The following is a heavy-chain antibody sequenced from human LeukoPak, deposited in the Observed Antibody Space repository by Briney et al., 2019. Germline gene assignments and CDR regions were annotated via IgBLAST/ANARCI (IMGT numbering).Heavy chain of an antibody. CDR1: GGSMSSGSYY. Sequence: SETLSLTCTVSGGSMSSGSYYWGWIRQPPGKGLEWIGSIYYSGSTYYNPSLKSRVTISVDTSKNQFSLKLSSVTAADTALYYCARLTAAGTVDYWGQGSLVTVSS. CDR2: IYYSGST. V-gene: IGHV4-39*01. CDR3: ARLTAAGTVDY. D-gene: IGHD6-13*01. J-gene: IGHJ4*02.